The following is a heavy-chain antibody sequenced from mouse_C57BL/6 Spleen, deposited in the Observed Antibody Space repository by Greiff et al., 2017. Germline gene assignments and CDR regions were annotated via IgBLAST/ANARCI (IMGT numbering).Heavy chain of an antibody. CDR2: IDPSDSYT. CDR3: ARGYYGSSYGYYDV. Sequence: QVQLQQPGAELVKPGASVKLSCKASGYTFTSYWMQWVKQRPGQGLEWIGEIDPSDSYTNYNQKFKGKATLTVYTSSSTAYMQLSSLTSGDSAVYYCARGYYGSSYGYYDVWGTGTTVTVSS. D-gene: IGHD1-1*01. V-gene: IGHV1-50*01. CDR1: GYTFTSYW. J-gene: IGHJ1*03.